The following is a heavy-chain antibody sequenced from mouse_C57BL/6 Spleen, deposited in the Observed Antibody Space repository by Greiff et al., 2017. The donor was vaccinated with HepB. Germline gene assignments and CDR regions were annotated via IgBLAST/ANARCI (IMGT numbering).Heavy chain of an antibody. CDR1: GFNIKDYY. Sequence: VHVKQSGAELVRPGASVKLSCTASGFNIKDYYMHWVKQRPEQGLEWIGRIDPEDGDTEYAPKFQGKATMTADTSSNTAYLQLSSLTSEDTAVYYCTTHENYYGSSYWYFDVWGTGTTVTVSS. CDR3: TTHENYYGSSYWYFDV. J-gene: IGHJ1*03. CDR2: IDPEDGDT. V-gene: IGHV14-1*01. D-gene: IGHD1-1*01.